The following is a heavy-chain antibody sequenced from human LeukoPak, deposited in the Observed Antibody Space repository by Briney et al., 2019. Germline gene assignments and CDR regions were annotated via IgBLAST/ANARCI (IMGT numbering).Heavy chain of an antibody. CDR2: IYDSGIT. D-gene: IGHD2-15*01. Sequence: SETLSLTCTVSGDSVTSGYWSWIRQPPGKGLEWIGYIYDSGITDYNPSLKSRLTISVNTSNNQFSLNLSSVTAADTAVYYCAGRGHRYSRDWGQGILVTVSS. CDR1: GDSVTSGY. V-gene: IGHV4-4*09. CDR3: AGRGHRYSRD. J-gene: IGHJ1*01.